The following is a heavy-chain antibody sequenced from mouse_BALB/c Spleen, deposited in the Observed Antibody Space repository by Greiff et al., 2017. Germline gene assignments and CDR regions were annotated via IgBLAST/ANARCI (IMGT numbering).Heavy chain of an antibody. V-gene: IGHV1-7*01. Sequence: VMLVESGAELAKPGASVKMSCKASGYTFTSYWMHWVKQRPGQGLEWIGYINPSTGYTEYNQKFKDKATLTADKSSSTAYMQLSSLTSEDSAVYYCARWHYGSLYYYAMDYWGQGTSVTVSS. CDR2: INPSTGYT. D-gene: IGHD1-1*01. J-gene: IGHJ4*01. CDR3: ARWHYGSLYYYAMDY. CDR1: GYTFTSYW.